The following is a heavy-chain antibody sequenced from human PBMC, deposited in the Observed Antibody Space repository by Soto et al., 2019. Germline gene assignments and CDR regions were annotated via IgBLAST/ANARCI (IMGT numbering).Heavy chain of an antibody. J-gene: IGHJ3*02. CDR2: IIPILGIA. V-gene: IGHV1-69*04. CDR3: AREGYYYDSSGYYYPSGAFDI. D-gene: IGHD3-22*01. CDR1: GGTFSSYT. Sequence: SVKVSCKASGGTFSSYTISWVRQAPGQGLEWMGRIIPILGIANYAQKFQGRVTITADKSTSTAYMELSSLRSEDTAVYYCAREGYYYDSSGYYYPSGAFDIWGQGTMVTVSS.